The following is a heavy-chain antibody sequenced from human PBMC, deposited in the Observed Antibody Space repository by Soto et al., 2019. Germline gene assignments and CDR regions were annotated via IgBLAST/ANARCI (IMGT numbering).Heavy chain of an antibody. J-gene: IGHJ5*02. CDR3: ARGGLVVANWFDP. D-gene: IGHD2-15*01. CDR2: ISPYSGAT. V-gene: IGHV1-2*02. Sequence: ASVKFSCKASGYTFTSYGISWVRQAPGQGLEWMGWISPYSGATNYAQKFQGRVTMTRDTSISTAYMDLSRLTSDDTAVYFCARGGLVVANWFDPWGQGTLVTV. CDR1: GYTFTSYG.